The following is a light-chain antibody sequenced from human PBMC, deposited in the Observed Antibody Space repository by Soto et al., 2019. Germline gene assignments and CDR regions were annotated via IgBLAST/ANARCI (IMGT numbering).Light chain of an antibody. CDR1: SSDVGGYRH. CDR2: EVS. J-gene: IGLJ1*01. V-gene: IGLV2-8*01. Sequence: QSALTQPPSASGSPGQSVTISCTGTSSDVGGYRHVSWYQQHPGKAPKLIIYEVSKRPSGVPDRFSGSKSGNTASLTVSGLQAEDEADYYCNSYAGGTYVFGTGTKLTVL. CDR3: NSYAGGTYV.